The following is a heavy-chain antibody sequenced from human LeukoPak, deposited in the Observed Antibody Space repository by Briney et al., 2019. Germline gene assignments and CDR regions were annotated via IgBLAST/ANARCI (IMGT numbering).Heavy chain of an antibody. CDR2: IYPGDSDT. J-gene: IGHJ4*02. Sequence: GESLKISCKGSGYGFTSYWIGWVRQMPGKGLEWMGIIYPGDSDTRYSPSFQGQVTVSADKSISTAYLQWSSLKASDTAMYYCARREDQDHYDYWGQGTLVTVSS. V-gene: IGHV5-51*01. CDR1: GYGFTSYW. CDR3: ARREDQDHYDY.